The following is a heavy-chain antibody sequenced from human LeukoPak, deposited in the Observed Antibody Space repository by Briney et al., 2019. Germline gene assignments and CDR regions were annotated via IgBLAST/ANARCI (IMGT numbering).Heavy chain of an antibody. CDR3: AREGALAGILDF. CDR2: IKSKADRGTT. V-gene: IGHV3-15*01. J-gene: IGHJ4*02. Sequence: PGGSLRLSCAASGFTFSSYWMSWVRQAPGKGLEWVGRIKSKADRGTTDYAARVKGRFTISRDDSKNTLYLQMNSLKTEDTAVYYCAREGALAGILDFWGQGTLVTVSS. CDR1: GFTFSSYW. D-gene: IGHD6-19*01.